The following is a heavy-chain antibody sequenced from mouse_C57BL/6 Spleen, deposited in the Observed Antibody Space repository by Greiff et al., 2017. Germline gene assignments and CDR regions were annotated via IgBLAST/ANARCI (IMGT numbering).Heavy chain of an antibody. D-gene: IGHD1-1*01. V-gene: IGHV14-4*01. CDR1: GFNIKDDY. Sequence: DVQLVESGAELVRPGASVKLSCTASGFNIKDDYMHWVKQRPEQGLEWIGWIDPENGDTEYASKFQGKATITADTSSNTAYLQLSSLTSEDTAVYYCTTGVTTVVGDWGQGTTLTVSS. J-gene: IGHJ2*01. CDR2: IDPENGDT. CDR3: TTGVTTVVGD.